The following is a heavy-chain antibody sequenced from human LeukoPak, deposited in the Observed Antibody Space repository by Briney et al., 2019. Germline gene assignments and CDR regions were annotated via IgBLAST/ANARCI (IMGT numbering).Heavy chain of an antibody. J-gene: IGHJ4*02. V-gene: IGHV4-30-4*01. CDR1: GGSISSDNYQ. CDR3: ASGPWELDF. Sequence: SQTLSLTCTVSGGSISSDNYQWSWIRQPPGKGLEWIGYIDDSGTTYYNPSLKSRVTISVDSAKEEISLKVNAVTAPDTAVYYCASGPWELDFWGQGTLVTVSS. CDR2: IDDSGTT. D-gene: IGHD1-26*01.